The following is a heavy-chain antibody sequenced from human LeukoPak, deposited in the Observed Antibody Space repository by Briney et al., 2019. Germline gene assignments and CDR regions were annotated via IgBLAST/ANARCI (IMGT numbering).Heavy chain of an antibody. D-gene: IGHD6-19*01. CDR2: ISGSGGST. CDR3: AKDLGYSSGWYPYNWFDP. J-gene: IGHJ5*02. Sequence: GGSLRLSCAASGFTFSSYAMSWVRQAPGKGLEWVSAISGSGGSTYYADSVKGRFTISRDNSKNTLYLQMNSLRAEDTAVYYCAKDLGYSSGWYPYNWFDPWGQGTLVIVSS. CDR1: GFTFSSYA. V-gene: IGHV3-23*01.